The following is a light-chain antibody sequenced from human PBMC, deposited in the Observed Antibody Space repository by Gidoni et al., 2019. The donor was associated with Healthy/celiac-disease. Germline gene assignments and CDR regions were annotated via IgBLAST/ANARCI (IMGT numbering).Light chain of an antibody. CDR2: AAS. Sequence: DIQMTQSPSSLSASVGDRVTITCRASQSISSYLNWYQQKPGKAPKLLIYAASSLQSGVPSRFSGSGSGTDLTLTISSLQPEDFATYYCQQSYSTPWTFGGGTKVEIK. CDR3: QQSYSTPWT. J-gene: IGKJ4*01. V-gene: IGKV1-39*01. CDR1: QSISSY.